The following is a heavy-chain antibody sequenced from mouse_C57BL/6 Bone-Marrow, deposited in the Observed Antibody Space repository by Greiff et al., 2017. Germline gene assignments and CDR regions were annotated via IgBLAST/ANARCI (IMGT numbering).Heavy chain of an antibody. J-gene: IGHJ2*01. CDR2: IYPGSGST. Sequence: QVQLQQPGAELVKPGASVKMSCKASGYTFTSYWITWVKQRPGQGLEWIGDIYPGSGSTNYNEKFKSKATLTVDTSSSTAYMQLSSLTSDDCAVYYCARDGSDFDYWGQGTTLTVSS. D-gene: IGHD2-3*01. CDR1: GYTFTSYW. CDR3: ARDGSDFDY. V-gene: IGHV1-55*01.